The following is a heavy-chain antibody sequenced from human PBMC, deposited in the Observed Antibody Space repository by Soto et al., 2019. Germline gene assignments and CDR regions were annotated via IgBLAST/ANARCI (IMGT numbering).Heavy chain of an antibody. CDR3: VKDRDSNSWPSRDV. D-gene: IGHD3-22*01. CDR1: GYTFTRNG. J-gene: IGHJ6*02. Sequence: VKVSCKTSGYTFTRNGISWVRQAPGQGLEWMGWISPKSGSIKYAQKFQGRVIMTTDTSTSTAYMEVRSLRSDDTAVYYCVKDRDSNSWPSRDVWGPGTTVTVSS. V-gene: IGHV1-18*01. CDR2: ISPKSGSI.